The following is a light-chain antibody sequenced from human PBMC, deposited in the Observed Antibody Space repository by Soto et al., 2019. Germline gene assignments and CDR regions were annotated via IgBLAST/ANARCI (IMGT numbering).Light chain of an antibody. CDR3: QQYNSYSPYT. CDR1: QSISSW. V-gene: IGKV1-5*01. J-gene: IGKJ2*01. Sequence: DIQMTQSPSTLSASVGDRVTITCRASQSISSWLAWYPQKPGKATKLLIYDASSLESGVPSRFSGSGSGTEFTLTISSLQPDDFATYYCQQYNSYSPYTFGQGTKLEIK. CDR2: DAS.